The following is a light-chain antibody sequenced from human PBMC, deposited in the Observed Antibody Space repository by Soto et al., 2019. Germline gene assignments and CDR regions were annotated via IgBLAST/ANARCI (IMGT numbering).Light chain of an antibody. CDR3: SSYAGSNNFVV. CDR1: SSDVGGYKY. CDR2: EVS. Sequence: QSVLTQPPSASGSPGQSVTISCTGTSSDVGGYKYVSWYQQHPGKAPKLMIYEVSKRPSGVPDRFSGSKSGNTASLTVSGXXXXXXXXXXCSSYAGSNNFVVFGGGTKLTV. V-gene: IGLV2-8*01. J-gene: IGLJ2*01.